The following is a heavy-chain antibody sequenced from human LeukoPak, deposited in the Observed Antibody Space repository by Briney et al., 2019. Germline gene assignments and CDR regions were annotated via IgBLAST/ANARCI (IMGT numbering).Heavy chain of an antibody. CDR2: ISGSGGST. CDR1: GFTFSSYA. Sequence: GGSLRLSCAASGFTFSSYAMSWVRQAPGKGLEWVSAISGSGGSTYYADSVKGRFTISRDNSKNRLYLQMNSLRAEDAAVYYCAKWGYDFRAFDIWGQGTMVTVSS. CDR3: AKWGYDFRAFDI. D-gene: IGHD5-12*01. V-gene: IGHV3-23*01. J-gene: IGHJ3*02.